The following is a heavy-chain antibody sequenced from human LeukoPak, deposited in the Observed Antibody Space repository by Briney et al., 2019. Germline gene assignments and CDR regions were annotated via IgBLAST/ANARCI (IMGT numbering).Heavy chain of an antibody. J-gene: IGHJ4*02. V-gene: IGHV3-21*01. CDR1: GFTFSSYS. D-gene: IGHD3-10*01. CDR3: ARDQLPAQIFLSQWFGETAL. CDR2: ISSSSSYI. Sequence: GGYLRLSCAASGFTFSSYSMNWVRQAPGKGLEWVSSISSSSSYIYYADSVKGRFTISRDNAKNSPYLQMNSLRAEDMAVYYCARDQLPAQIFLSQWFGETALWGQGTLVTVSS.